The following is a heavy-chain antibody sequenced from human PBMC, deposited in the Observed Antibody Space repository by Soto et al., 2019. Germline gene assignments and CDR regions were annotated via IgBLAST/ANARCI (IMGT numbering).Heavy chain of an antibody. J-gene: IGHJ6*02. CDR3: AKPYYDFWSGYQTSHYYGMDV. Sequence: PGGSLRLSCAASGFTFSDYGMHWVRQAPGKGLEWLAVISYDGSTAYYADSVKGRFTISRDNSKNSLYLYMRSLGAEDTAVYYCAKPYYDFWSGYQTSHYYGMDVWGQGTTVTVSS. CDR1: GFTFSDYG. CDR2: ISYDGSTA. V-gene: IGHV3-30*18. D-gene: IGHD3-3*01.